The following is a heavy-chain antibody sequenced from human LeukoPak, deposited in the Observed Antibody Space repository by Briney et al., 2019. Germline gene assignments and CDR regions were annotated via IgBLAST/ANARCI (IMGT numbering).Heavy chain of an antibody. CDR3: ARVMGGVVVAAAGTRDYYYYGMDV. J-gene: IGHJ6*02. CDR2: IIPIFGTA. Sequence: SVKVSCKASGYTFTSYAISWVRQAPGQGLEWMGGIIPIFGTANYAQKFQGRVTITADESTSTAYMELSSLRSEDTAVYYCARVMGGVVVAAAGTRDYYYYGMDVWGQGTTVTVSS. D-gene: IGHD6-13*01. V-gene: IGHV1-69*13. CDR1: GYTFTSYA.